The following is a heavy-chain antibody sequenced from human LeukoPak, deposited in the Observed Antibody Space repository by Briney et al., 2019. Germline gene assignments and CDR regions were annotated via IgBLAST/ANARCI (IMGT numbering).Heavy chain of an antibody. D-gene: IGHD1-14*01. Sequence: PGGSLRLSCAASGFIFSTYWMTWVRQAPGKGLEWVANMNQNGGERYYVDSVKGRFTISRDNARNSLYLQMNSLRAEDTAVYYCARQGTTLDYWGQGTLSPSPQ. CDR1: GFIFSTYW. J-gene: IGHJ4*02. CDR2: MNQNGGER. V-gene: IGHV3-7*03. CDR3: ARQGTTLDY.